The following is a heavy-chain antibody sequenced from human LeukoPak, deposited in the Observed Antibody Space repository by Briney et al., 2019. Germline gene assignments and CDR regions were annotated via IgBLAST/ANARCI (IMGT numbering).Heavy chain of an antibody. J-gene: IGHJ4*02. V-gene: IGHV4-59*01. CDR1: GGSISSYY. CDR2: IYYSGST. D-gene: IGHD3-22*01. Sequence: SETLSLTCTVSGGSISSYYWSWIRQPPGKGLEWIGYIYYSGSTNYNPSLKSRVTVSVDTSKNQFSLKLSSVTAADTAVYYCASYYYDSSGYYLDSEYYFDYWGQGTLVTVSS. CDR3: ASYYYDSSGYYLDSEYYFDY.